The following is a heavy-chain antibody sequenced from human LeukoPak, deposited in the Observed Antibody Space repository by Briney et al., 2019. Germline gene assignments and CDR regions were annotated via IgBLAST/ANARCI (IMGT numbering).Heavy chain of an antibody. CDR2: IYSGGST. CDR3: ARLGDGSGRYYAQYYYCYGMDV. CDR1: GFTVSSNY. Sequence: PGRSLRLSCAASGFTVSSNYMSWVRQAPGKGLEWVSFIYSGGSTYYAESVEGRFTISRDNSNYTLYLQMNSLSGEDTAVDYWARLGDGSGRYYAQYYYCYGMDVWGQGTTVTVSS. J-gene: IGHJ6*02. V-gene: IGHV3-53*05. D-gene: IGHD3-10*01.